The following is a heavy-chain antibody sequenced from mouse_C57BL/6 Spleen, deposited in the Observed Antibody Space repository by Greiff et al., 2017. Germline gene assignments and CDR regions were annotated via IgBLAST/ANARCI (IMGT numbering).Heavy chain of an antibody. J-gene: IGHJ2*01. CDR2: ISYDGSN. Sequence: EVQLVESGPGLVKPSQSLSLTCSVTGYSITSGYYWNWIRQFPGNKLEWMGYISYDGSNNYNPSLKNRISITRDTSKNQFFLKLNSVTTEDTATYYCARHGFDYWGQGTTLTVSS. CDR3: ARHGFDY. D-gene: IGHD1-1*02. CDR1: GYSITSGYY. V-gene: IGHV3-6*01.